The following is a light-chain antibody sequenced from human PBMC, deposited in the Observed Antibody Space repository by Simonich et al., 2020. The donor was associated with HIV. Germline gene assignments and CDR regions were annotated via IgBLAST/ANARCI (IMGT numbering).Light chain of an antibody. J-gene: IGLJ3*02. CDR2: DVS. CDR1: SSDVGGYNY. Sequence: QSALTKPASGSGSPGQAITISCTGTSSDVGGYNYVSWYQQHPGKAPKLLIYDVSNRPSWVSNRFSGSKSGNTASLTISGLQAEDEADYYCSSYTSSSTWVFGGGTKLTVL. CDR3: SSYTSSSTWV. V-gene: IGLV2-14*03.